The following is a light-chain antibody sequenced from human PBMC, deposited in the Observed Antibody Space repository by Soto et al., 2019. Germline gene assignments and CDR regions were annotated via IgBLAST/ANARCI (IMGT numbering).Light chain of an antibody. Sequence: QSVLTQPASVSGSPGQSITIACTGTSSDIGGYNFVSWYQQHPGKAPKLLIYDVGNRPSGVSNRFSGSKSGNTASLTISGLQAEDEAHDYCNSYRTVSTHVFGTGTKLTVL. J-gene: IGLJ1*01. CDR3: NSYRTVSTHV. CDR1: SSDIGGYNF. V-gene: IGLV2-14*01. CDR2: DVG.